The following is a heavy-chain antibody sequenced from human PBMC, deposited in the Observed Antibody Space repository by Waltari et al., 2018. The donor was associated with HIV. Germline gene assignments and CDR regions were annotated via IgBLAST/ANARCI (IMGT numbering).Heavy chain of an antibody. CDR2: INHSGST. J-gene: IGHJ5*02. CDR3: AGPVAGSYNWFDP. V-gene: IGHV4-34*01. Sequence: QVQLQQWGAGLLKPSETLSLTCAVYGGSFSGYYWSWIRQPPGKGLEGIGEINHSGSTNYSPSLKSRVTISVDTSKNQFSLKLSSVTAADTAVYYCAGPVAGSYNWFDPWGQGTLVTVSS. CDR1: GGSFSGYY. D-gene: IGHD6-19*01.